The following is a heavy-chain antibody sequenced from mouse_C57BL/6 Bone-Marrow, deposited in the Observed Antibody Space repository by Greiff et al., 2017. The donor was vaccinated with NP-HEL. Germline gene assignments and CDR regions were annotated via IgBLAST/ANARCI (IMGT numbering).Heavy chain of an antibody. CDR3: TRGGYGNFYWYFDV. CDR1: GYTFTDYE. CDR2: IDPETGGT. D-gene: IGHD2-1*01. Sequence: QVQLQQSGAELVRPGASVTLSCKASGYTFTDYEMHWVKQTPVHGLEWIGAIDPETGGTAYNQKFKGKAILTADKSSSPAYMELRSLTSEDSAVYYCTRGGYGNFYWYFDVWGTGTTVTVAS. J-gene: IGHJ1*03. V-gene: IGHV1-15*01.